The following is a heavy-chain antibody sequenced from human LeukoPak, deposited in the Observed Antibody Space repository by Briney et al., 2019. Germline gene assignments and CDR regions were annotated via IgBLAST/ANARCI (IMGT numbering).Heavy chain of an antibody. CDR1: GGSISRYY. V-gene: IGHV4-59*01. Sequence: SETLSLTCTVSGGSISRYYWNWIRQPPGKGLEWIGYIYYNGSNNYNPSLKTRVTISVHTSRSLFSLRLSSVTAADTAVYYCARDKTYYYDSSGYYPLLYWGQGTLVTVSS. CDR3: ARDKTYYYDSSGYYPLLY. CDR2: IYYNGSN. D-gene: IGHD3-22*01. J-gene: IGHJ4*02.